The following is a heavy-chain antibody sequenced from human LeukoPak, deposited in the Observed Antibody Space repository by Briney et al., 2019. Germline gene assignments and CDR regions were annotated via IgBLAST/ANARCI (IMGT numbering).Heavy chain of an antibody. D-gene: IGHD3-10*01. V-gene: IGHV4-61*02. J-gene: IGHJ5*02. CDR2: ISSSGST. CDR1: GDSISSGDYY. CDR3: ARHSLGLLWFGEYLGWFDP. Sequence: SQTLSLTCTVSGDSISSGDYYWSWIRQPAGTGLEWIGRISSSGSTNCNPSLKSRVTISVDTSKNQFSLKLSSVTAADTAVYYCARHSLGLLWFGEYLGWFDPWGQGTLVTVSS.